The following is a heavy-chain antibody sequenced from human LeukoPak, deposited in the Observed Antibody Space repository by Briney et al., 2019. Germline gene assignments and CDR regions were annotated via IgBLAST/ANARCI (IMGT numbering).Heavy chain of an antibody. J-gene: IGHJ4*02. CDR1: GGSISSSNW. Sequence: SETLSLTCAVSGGSISSSNWWSWVRQPPGKGLEWIGEIYHSGSTNYNPSLKSRVTISVDKSKNQFSLKLSSVTAADTAVYYCARDATGYDSSGYYYDYWGQGTLVTVSS. D-gene: IGHD3-22*01. CDR3: ARDATGYDSSGYYYDY. CDR2: IYHSGST. V-gene: IGHV4-4*02.